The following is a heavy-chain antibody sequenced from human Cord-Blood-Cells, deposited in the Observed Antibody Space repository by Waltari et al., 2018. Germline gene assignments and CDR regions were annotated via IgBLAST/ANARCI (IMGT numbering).Heavy chain of an antibody. CDR2: INHSGST. D-gene: IGHD2-15*01. J-gene: IGHJ3*02. CDR1: GGSFSGYY. CDR3: ARGVVVGGAFDI. V-gene: IGHV4-34*01. Sequence: KPSETLSLTCAVYGGSFSGYYWSWIRQPPGKGLEWIGEINHSGSTNYNPSLKSRVTISVDTSKNQFSLKLSSVTAADTAVYYCARGVVVGGAFDIWGQGTMVTVSS.